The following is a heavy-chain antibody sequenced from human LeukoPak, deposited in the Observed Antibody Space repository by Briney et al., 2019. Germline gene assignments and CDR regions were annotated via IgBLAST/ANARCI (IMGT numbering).Heavy chain of an antibody. V-gene: IGHV1-69*04. J-gene: IGHJ4*02. CDR3: ARDAVSRGYSGTFDY. CDR1: GGTFSSYA. Sequence: SVKVSCKASGGTFSSYAISWVRQAPGRGLEWMGRIIPILGIANYAQKFQGRVTITADKSTSTAYMELRSLRSDDTAVYYCARDAVSRGYSGTFDYWGQGTLVTVSS. D-gene: IGHD5-12*01. CDR2: IIPILGIA.